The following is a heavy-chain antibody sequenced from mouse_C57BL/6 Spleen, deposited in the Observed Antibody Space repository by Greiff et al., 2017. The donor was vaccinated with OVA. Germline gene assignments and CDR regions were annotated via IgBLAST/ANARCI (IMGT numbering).Heavy chain of an antibody. D-gene: IGHD1-1*01. V-gene: IGHV1-39*01. CDR3: ASHYYGSSYYYAMDY. CDR1: GYSFTDYN. Sequence: VQLQQSGPELVKPGASVKISCKASGYSFTDYNMNWVKQSNGKSLEWIGVINPNYGTTSYNQKFKGKATLTVDQSSSTAYMQLNSLTSEDSAVYYCASHYYGSSYYYAMDYWGQGTSVTVSS. CDR2: INPNYGTT. J-gene: IGHJ4*01.